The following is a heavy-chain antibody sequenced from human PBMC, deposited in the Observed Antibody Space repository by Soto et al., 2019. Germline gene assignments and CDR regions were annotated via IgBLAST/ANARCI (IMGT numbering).Heavy chain of an antibody. J-gene: IGHJ5*02. CDR1: GFTFSDYY. CDR3: ARDRRELLSNWFDP. CDR2: ISSSGSTI. D-gene: IGHD1-26*01. Sequence: GGSLRLSCAASGFTFSDYYMSWIRQAPGKGLEWVSYISSSGSTIYYADSVKGRFTISGDNAKNSLYLQMNSLRAEDTAVYYCARDRRELLSNWFDPWGQGTLVTVSS. V-gene: IGHV3-11*01.